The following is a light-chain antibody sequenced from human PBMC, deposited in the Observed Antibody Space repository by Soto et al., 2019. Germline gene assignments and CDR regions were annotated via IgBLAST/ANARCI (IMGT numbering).Light chain of an antibody. CDR2: WAS. CDR3: QEYYSTPLS. V-gene: IGKV4-1*01. J-gene: IGKJ4*01. Sequence: DIVLTSTPDSLAVSMSERATINCKSSQSLLYSSNNKNYLAWYQQKPGQPPKLLIYWASTRESGVPDRFSGSGSGTDFTLTISSLQAEDVAVYYCQEYYSTPLSFGGGTKVDIK. CDR1: QSLLYSSNNKNY.